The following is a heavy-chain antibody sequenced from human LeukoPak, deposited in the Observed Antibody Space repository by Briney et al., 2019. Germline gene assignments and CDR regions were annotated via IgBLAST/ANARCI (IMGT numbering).Heavy chain of an antibody. J-gene: IGHJ4*02. Sequence: GGSLRLSCAASGFTFDDYGMSWVRQAPGKGLEWVSGINWNGGRTGYADSVKGRFTISRDNAKKSLYVQMNSLRAEDTALYYCAREYYGSGSYYNAGYWGQGTLVTVSS. CDR2: INWNGGRT. D-gene: IGHD3-10*01. V-gene: IGHV3-20*04. CDR3: AREYYGSGSYYNAGY. CDR1: GFTFDDYG.